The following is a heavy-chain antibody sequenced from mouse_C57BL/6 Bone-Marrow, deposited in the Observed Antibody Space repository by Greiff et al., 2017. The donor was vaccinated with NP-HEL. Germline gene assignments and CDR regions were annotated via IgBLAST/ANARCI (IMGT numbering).Heavy chain of an antibody. CDR3: ARGWYFDV. V-gene: IGHV5-16*01. CDR2: INYDGSST. J-gene: IGHJ1*03. CDR1: GFTFSDYY. Sequence: DVQLVESEGGLVQPGSSMKLSCTASGFTFSDYYMAWVRQVPEKGLEWVANINYDGSSTYYLDSLKSRFIISRDNAKNILYLQMSSLKSEDTATYYCARGWYFDVWGTGTTVTVSS.